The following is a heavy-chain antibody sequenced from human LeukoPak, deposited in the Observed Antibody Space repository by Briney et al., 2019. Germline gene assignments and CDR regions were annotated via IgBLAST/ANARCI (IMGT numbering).Heavy chain of an antibody. CDR3: ARGQKSVGRVLAGTTTYNYYYYMDV. CDR1: GFTFSSYW. Sequence: GGSLRLSCAASGFTFSSYWMSWVRRAPGKGLEWVANIKQDGSEKYYVDSVKGRFTISRDNAKNSLSLQMNSLRAEDTAVYYCARGQKSVGRVLAGTTTYNYYYYMDVWGKGTTVTVSS. CDR2: IKQDGSEK. J-gene: IGHJ6*03. V-gene: IGHV3-7*01. D-gene: IGHD6-19*01.